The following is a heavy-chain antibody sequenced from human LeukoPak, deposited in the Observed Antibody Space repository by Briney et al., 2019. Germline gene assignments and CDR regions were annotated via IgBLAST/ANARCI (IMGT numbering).Heavy chain of an antibody. CDR2: ISSDGTYT. Sequence: PGGSLRLSCAASGFTFSSHLMHWVRQAPGKGLVWVSRISSDGTYTNYADSVKGRFTISRDNSKNTLYLQMNSLRAEDTAVYYCAKASSGYYPCFDYWGQGTLVTVSS. CDR3: AKASSGYYPCFDY. V-gene: IGHV3-74*01. D-gene: IGHD3-22*01. CDR1: GFTFSSHL. J-gene: IGHJ4*02.